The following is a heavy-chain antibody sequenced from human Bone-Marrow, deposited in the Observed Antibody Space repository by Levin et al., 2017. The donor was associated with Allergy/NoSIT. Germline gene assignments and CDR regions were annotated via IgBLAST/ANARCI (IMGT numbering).Heavy chain of an antibody. CDR2: IKSKTDGGTT. CDR3: TTAYDFWSGYYDYYYYYMDV. J-gene: IGHJ6*03. Sequence: GGSLRLSCAASGFTFSNAWMSWVRQAPGKGLEWVGRIKSKTDGGTTDYAAPVKGRFTISRDDSKNTLYLQMNSLKTEDTAVYYCTTAYDFWSGYYDYYYYYMDVWGKGTTVTVSS. D-gene: IGHD3-3*01. V-gene: IGHV3-15*01. CDR1: GFTFSNAW.